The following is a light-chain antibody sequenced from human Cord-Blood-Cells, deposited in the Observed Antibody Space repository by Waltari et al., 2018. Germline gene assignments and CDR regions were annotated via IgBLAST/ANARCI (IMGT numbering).Light chain of an antibody. CDR3: SSYTSSSTRV. CDR1: SSDVGGYNY. V-gene: IGLV2-14*03. Sequence: QSALTQPASVSGSPGQSITISCTGTSSDVGGYNYVSWYQQHPVKAPKLIIYDVSNRPSGVSNRFSGSKSGNTASLTISGLQAEDEADYYCSSYTSSSTRVFGGGTKLTVL. J-gene: IGLJ3*02. CDR2: DVS.